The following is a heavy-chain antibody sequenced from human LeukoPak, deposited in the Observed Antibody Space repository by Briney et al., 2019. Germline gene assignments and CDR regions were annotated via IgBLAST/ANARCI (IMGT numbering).Heavy chain of an antibody. Sequence: PGGSLRLSCAASGFTFSSYAMSWVRQAPGQGLEWMGIINPSGGSTSYAQQFQGRVTMTRDTSMSTVYMELSSLRSEDTAVYHCARDHTLNYYESSGYYYYGMDVWGQGTTVTVSS. CDR1: GFTFSSYA. J-gene: IGHJ6*02. CDR2: INPSGGST. V-gene: IGHV1-46*01. D-gene: IGHD3-22*01. CDR3: ARDHTLNYYESSGYYYYGMDV.